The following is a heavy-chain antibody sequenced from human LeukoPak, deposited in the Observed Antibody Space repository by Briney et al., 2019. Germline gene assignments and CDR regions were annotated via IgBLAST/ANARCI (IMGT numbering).Heavy chain of an antibody. D-gene: IGHD1-26*01. CDR3: ARHVRGSYQGGLDY. Sequence: SETLSLTRTVSGGSISSSSYYWGWIRQPPGKGLEWIGSIYYSGSTYYNPSLKSRVTISVDTSKNQFSLKLSSVTAADTAVYYCARHVRGSYQGGLDYWGQGTLVTVSS. CDR1: GGSISSSSYY. J-gene: IGHJ4*02. V-gene: IGHV4-39*01. CDR2: IYYSGST.